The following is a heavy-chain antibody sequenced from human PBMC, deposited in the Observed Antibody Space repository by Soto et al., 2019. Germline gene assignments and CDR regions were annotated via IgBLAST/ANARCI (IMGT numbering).Heavy chain of an antibody. CDR2: IFYSGTT. CDR1: GGSISNAADY. D-gene: IGHD7-27*01. J-gene: IGHJ6*02. Sequence: SETLPLTCTVSGGSISNAADYWGWIRQSPGKGLEWIGSIFYSGTTYYNPSLKSRLTISVDTSKNQFSLKLSSVTAADTAVYYCARRPYKLGVPNGMDVWGQGTTVTVSS. CDR3: ARRPYKLGVPNGMDV. V-gene: IGHV4-39*01.